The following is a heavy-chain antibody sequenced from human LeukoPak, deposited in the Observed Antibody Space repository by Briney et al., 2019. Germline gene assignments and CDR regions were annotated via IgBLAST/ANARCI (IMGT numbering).Heavy chain of an antibody. D-gene: IGHD6-13*01. Sequence: GGSLRLSCAPSGFTFSSYWMSWVRQAPGKGLECLANIKQDGSEKYYVDSVKGRFTISRDNAKNSLYLQMNSLRAEDTAVYYCARVGRGIAAILDVWGKGTTVTVSS. CDR2: IKQDGSEK. CDR1: GFTFSSYW. J-gene: IGHJ6*04. V-gene: IGHV3-7*01. CDR3: ARVGRGIAAILDV.